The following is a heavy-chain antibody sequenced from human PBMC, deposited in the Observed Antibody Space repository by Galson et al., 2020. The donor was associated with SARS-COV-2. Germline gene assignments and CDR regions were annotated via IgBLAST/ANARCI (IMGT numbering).Heavy chain of an antibody. Sequence: ASVTVSCKTSGYTFSNYGVTWVRQAPGQGLECMGWISAYNGNTIYAQKLQGRVTMTTDTSTSTAYMELRSLRSDDTAIYYCARGGGSYYSACDMGVLGTMVTVS. CDR2: ISAYNGNT. D-gene: IGHD1-26*01. V-gene: IGHV1-18*01. CDR3: ARGGGSYYSACDM. J-gene: IGHJ3*02. CDR1: GYTFSNYG.